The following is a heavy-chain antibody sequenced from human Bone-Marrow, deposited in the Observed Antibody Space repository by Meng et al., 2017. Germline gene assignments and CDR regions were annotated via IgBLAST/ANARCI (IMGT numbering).Heavy chain of an antibody. D-gene: IGHD1-26*01. CDR2: IYYSGST. Sequence: QGQLQSSGPVLLKPSQTLSPTCTVSGGSISSGGYYWNWIRQHPGKGLEWIGYIYYSGSTYYNPSLKSRITISVDTSKNHFSLKLSSVTAADTAVYYCASLYGVVGASWFDPWGQGTLVTVSS. CDR1: GGSISSGGYY. CDR3: ASLYGVVGASWFDP. V-gene: IGHV4-31*03. J-gene: IGHJ5*02.